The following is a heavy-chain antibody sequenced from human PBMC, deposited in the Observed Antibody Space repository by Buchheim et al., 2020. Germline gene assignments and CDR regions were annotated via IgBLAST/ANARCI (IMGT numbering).Heavy chain of an antibody. CDR1: GFTFSSYS. D-gene: IGHD2-2*01. CDR3: ARDLITDIVVVPAANGGRN. CDR2: ISSSSSTI. Sequence: EVQLVESGGGLVQPGGSLRLSCAASGFTFSSYSMNWVRQAPGKGLEWVSYISSSSSTIYYADSVKGRFTISRDNAKNSLNLQMNSLRDEDTAVYYCARDLITDIVVVPAANGGRNWGQGTL. J-gene: IGHJ4*02. V-gene: IGHV3-48*02.